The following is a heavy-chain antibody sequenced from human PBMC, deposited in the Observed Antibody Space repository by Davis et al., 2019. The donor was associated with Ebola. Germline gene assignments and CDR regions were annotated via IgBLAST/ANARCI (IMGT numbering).Heavy chain of an antibody. CDR3: ARSPGFGLDFQL. Sequence: GGSLRLSCAASGFTFDDHAMSWVRQAPGKALEWVSLISGNGYGTEYGDSVKGRFTISRDTSKNTLFLQMDSLRGEDTGVYFCARSPGFGLDFQLWGQGTRVIVSS. CDR2: ISGNGYGT. CDR1: GFTFDDHA. J-gene: IGHJ1*01. D-gene: IGHD3-9*01. V-gene: IGHV3-20*04.